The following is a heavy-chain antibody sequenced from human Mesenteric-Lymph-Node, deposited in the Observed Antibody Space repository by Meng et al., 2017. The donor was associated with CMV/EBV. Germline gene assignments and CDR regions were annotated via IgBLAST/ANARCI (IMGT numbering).Heavy chain of an antibody. V-gene: IGHV3-53*01. CDR3: ARGGATRPKFYFDY. CDR2: IYSGGTT. Sequence: LSLTCAASGFTVSSNYMSWVRQAPGKGLEWVSVIYSGGTTYYADSVKGRFTISRDYSNNTLYLQMNSLRVEDTAVYYCARGGATRPKFYFDYWGQGTLVTVSS. J-gene: IGHJ4*02. CDR1: GFTVSSNY. D-gene: IGHD6-6*01.